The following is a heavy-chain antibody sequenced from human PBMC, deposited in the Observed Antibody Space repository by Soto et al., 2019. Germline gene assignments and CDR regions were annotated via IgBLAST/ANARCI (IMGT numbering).Heavy chain of an antibody. D-gene: IGHD6-19*01. Sequence: ASVKVSCKVSGYTLTELSMHWVRRAPGKGLEWMGGFDPEDGETIYAQKFQGRVTMTEDTSTDTAYMELSSLRSEDTAVYYCATDLRQWPVLDYWGLGTLGNVSS. CDR2: FDPEDGET. J-gene: IGHJ4*02. V-gene: IGHV1-24*01. CDR3: ATDLRQWPVLDY. CDR1: GYTLTELS.